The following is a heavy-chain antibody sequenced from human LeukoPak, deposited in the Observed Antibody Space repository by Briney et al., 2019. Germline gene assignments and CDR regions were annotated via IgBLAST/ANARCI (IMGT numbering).Heavy chain of an antibody. CDR2: IYYSGST. Sequence: SETLSLTCSVSGGSISSSSYYWDWIRQPPGKGLEWIGSIYYSGSTYYNPSLKSRVTISVDTSKNQFSLKLSSVTAADTAVYYCVRGWFAFYMDVWGKGTTVTVSS. J-gene: IGHJ6*03. V-gene: IGHV4-39*01. CDR1: GGSISSSSYY. CDR3: VRGWFAFYMDV. D-gene: IGHD6-19*01.